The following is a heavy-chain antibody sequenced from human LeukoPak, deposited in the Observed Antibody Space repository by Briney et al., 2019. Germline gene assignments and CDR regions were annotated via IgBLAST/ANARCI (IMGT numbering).Heavy chain of an antibody. CDR3: ARVRGDYYGSGSYPGDY. CDR2: INAGNGNT. Sequence: ASVKVSCKASGYTFTSYAMHWVRQAPGQRLEWMGWINAGNGNTKYSQKFQGRVTITRDTSASTAYMELSSLRSEDTAVYYCARVRGDYYGSGSYPGDYWGQGTLVTVSS. J-gene: IGHJ4*02. V-gene: IGHV1-3*01. D-gene: IGHD3-10*01. CDR1: GYTFTSYA.